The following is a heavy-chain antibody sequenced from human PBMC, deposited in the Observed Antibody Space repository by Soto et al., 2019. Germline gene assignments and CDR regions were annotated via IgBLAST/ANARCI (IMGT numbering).Heavy chain of an antibody. CDR2: IKSKSDGGTT. CDR3: PTLQAFYVFGSGQEVPEYYYRDV. D-gene: IGHD3-3*01. J-gene: IGHJ6*03. CDR1: GFTFSNAW. V-gene: IGHV3-15*01. Sequence: EVQLVESGGGLVKPGGSLRLSCAASGFTFSNAWMTWVRQAPGKGLEWVGRIKSKSDGGTTDYAAPVKGRFTMSRDDSKNTLYLKMNSLKTEDTAVYYCPTLQAFYVFGSGQEVPEYYYRDVW.